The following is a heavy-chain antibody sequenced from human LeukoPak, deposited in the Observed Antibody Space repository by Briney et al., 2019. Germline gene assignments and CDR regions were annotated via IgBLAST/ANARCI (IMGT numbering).Heavy chain of an antibody. CDR1: GFTVSSNY. CDR2: IYSGGST. J-gene: IGHJ4*02. V-gene: IGHV3-53*01. Sequence: GGSLRLSCAASGFTVSSNYMSWVRQAPGKGLEWVSVIYSGGSTYYADSVKGRFTISRDNSKNTLYLQMNSLRAEDTAVYYCAKDQRELLWFGELLSIDSWGQGTLVTVSS. D-gene: IGHD3-10*01. CDR3: AKDQRELLWFGELLSIDS.